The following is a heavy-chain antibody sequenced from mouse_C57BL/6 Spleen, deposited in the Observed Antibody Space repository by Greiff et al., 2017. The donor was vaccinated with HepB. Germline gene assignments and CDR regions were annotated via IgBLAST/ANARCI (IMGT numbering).Heavy chain of an antibody. CDR1: GYTFTDYY. Sequence: EVQLQQSGPELVKPGASVKISCKASGYTFTDYYMNWVKQSHGKSLEWIGDINPNNGGTSYNQKFKGKATLTVDKSSSTAYMELRSLTSEDSAVYYCARKMRIYSNYWYFDVWGTGTTVTVSS. V-gene: IGHV1-26*01. CDR2: INPNNGGT. CDR3: ARKMRIYSNYWYFDV. J-gene: IGHJ1*03. D-gene: IGHD2-5*01.